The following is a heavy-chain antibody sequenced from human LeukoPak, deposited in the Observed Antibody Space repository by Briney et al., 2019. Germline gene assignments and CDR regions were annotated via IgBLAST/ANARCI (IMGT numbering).Heavy chain of an antibody. CDR2: INHSGST. V-gene: IGHV4-34*01. CDR1: GGSFSGYY. Sequence: PSETLSLTCAVYGGSFSGYYWSWIRQPPGKGLEWIGEINHSGSTNYNPSLKSRVTISVDTSKNQFSLKLSSVTAADTAVYYCEVYYYYGMDVWGQGTTVTVPS. J-gene: IGHJ6*02. CDR3: EVYYYYGMDV.